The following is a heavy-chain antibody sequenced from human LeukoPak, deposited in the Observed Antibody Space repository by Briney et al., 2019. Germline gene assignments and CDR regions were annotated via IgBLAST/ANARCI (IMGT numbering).Heavy chain of an antibody. D-gene: IGHD3-10*01. CDR2: IYHSGNT. Sequence: SETLSLTCTVSGYSISSGYYWGWIRQPPGKGLEWIGSIYHSGNTYYNPSLKSRVTISVDTSKNQFSLKLSSVTAADTAVYYCARGYKLLWFGVTFDYWGQGTLVTVSS. J-gene: IGHJ4*02. CDR3: ARGYKLLWFGVTFDY. CDR1: GYSISSGYY. V-gene: IGHV4-38-2*02.